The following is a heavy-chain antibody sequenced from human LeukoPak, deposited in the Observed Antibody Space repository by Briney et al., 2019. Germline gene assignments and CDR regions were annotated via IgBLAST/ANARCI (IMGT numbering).Heavy chain of an antibody. CDR3: ANLAYCGGDCYFFDY. V-gene: IGHV3-30-3*01. J-gene: IGHJ4*02. Sequence: GGSLRLSCAASGINLNSYTIHWVRQAPGKGLGWVTVISYDGTHKYYADSVKGRFTISRDNSKNTLYLQMNSLRAEDTAVYYCANLAYCGGDCYFFDYWGQGTLVTVSP. CDR1: GINLNSYT. D-gene: IGHD2-21*02. CDR2: ISYDGTHK.